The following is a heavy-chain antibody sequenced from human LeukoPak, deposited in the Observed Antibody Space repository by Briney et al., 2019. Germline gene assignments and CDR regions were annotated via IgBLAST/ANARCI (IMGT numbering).Heavy chain of an antibody. CDR3: ARGSGYSSGWNWFDP. CDR2: IHHSGST. CDR1: GYSIISGYY. D-gene: IGHD6-19*01. Sequence: SETLSLTCAVSGYSIISGYYWGWIRQPPGKGLEWIGSIHHSGSTYYSPSLKSRVTISVDTSKNQFSLKVSSVTAADTAVYYCARGSGYSSGWNWFDPWGQGTLVTVSS. J-gene: IGHJ5*02. V-gene: IGHV4-38-2*01.